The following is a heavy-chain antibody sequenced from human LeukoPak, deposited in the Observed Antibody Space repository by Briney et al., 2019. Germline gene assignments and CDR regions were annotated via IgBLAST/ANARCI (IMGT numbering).Heavy chain of an antibody. CDR1: GGSISSYY. CDR2: IYTSGST. D-gene: IGHD3-3*01. CDR3: ARDYDFWSGYFDY. J-gene: IGHJ4*02. V-gene: IGHV4-4*07. Sequence: PSETLSLTCTVSGGSISSYYWSWIRQPAGKGLEWIGRIYTSGSTNYNPSLKSRVTISVDRSKDQFSLKLSSVTAADTAVYHCARDYDFWSGYFDYWGQGTLVTVSS.